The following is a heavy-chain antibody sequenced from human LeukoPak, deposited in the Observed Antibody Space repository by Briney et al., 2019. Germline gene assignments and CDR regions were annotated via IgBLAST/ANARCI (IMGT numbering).Heavy chain of an antibody. CDR1: GYGFNIYW. J-gene: IGHJ3*02. D-gene: IGHD2-21*02. CDR2: IYPADSDT. CDR3: ARRDGRAFDI. Sequence: GESLKISCKGSGYGFNIYWIGWVRQMPGKGLEWMGIIYPADSDTRYSPSFQGQVTISADKSISTAYLQWSGLKASDTAMYYCARRDGRAFDIWGQGTTVTVSS. V-gene: IGHV5-51*01.